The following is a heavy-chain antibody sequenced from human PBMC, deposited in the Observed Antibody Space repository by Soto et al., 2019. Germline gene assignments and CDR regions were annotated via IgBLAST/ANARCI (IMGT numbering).Heavy chain of an antibody. Sequence: SETLSLTCTVSGGSISSGGYYWSWIRQHPGKGLEWIGYIYYSGSTYYNPSLKSRVTISVDTSKNQFSLKLSSVTAADTAVYYCARVGSLGGYYYYVMDVWGQGTPVTV. CDR1: GGSISSGGYY. CDR2: IYYSGST. J-gene: IGHJ6*02. D-gene: IGHD3-10*01. CDR3: ARVGSLGGYYYYVMDV. V-gene: IGHV4-31*03.